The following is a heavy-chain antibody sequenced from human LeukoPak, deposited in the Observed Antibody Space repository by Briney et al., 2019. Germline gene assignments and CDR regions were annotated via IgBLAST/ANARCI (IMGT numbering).Heavy chain of an antibody. Sequence: SETLSLTCAVYGGSFSGYYWSWIRQPPGKGLEWIGEINHSGSTNYNPPLKSRVTISVDTSKNQFSLKLSSVTAADTAVYYCAREIGNPEDYWGQGTLVTVSS. V-gene: IGHV4-34*01. CDR2: INHSGST. CDR1: GGSFSGYY. D-gene: IGHD4-23*01. CDR3: AREIGNPEDY. J-gene: IGHJ4*02.